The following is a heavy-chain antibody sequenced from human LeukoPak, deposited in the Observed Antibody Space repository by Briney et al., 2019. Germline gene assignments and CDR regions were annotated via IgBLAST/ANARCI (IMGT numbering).Heavy chain of an antibody. CDR1: GFIFSAYI. Sequence: QPGGSLRLSCAASGFIFSAYIMDWVRQAPGKGLEWIARIRKKKEGYTTEYAASVKGRFVVSRDDSKDSMFLQMNSLETEDTAVYYCTREGGEGDYTAFDIWGQGTKVTVSS. CDR2: IRKKKEGYTT. D-gene: IGHD3-16*01. CDR3: TREGGEGDYTAFDI. J-gene: IGHJ3*02. V-gene: IGHV3-72*01.